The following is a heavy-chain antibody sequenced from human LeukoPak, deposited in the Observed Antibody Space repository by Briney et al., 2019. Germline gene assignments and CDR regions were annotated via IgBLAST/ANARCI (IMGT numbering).Heavy chain of an antibody. J-gene: IGHJ1*01. V-gene: IGHV3-53*01. CDR3: AGDILKYFQH. CDR2: IYSADST. CDR1: GFTVNSKY. Sequence: GGSLRLSCAASGFTVNSKYMSWVRQAPGKGLEWVSVIYSADSTYYGDSVKGRFTISRDNSKNTLFLQMNSLRADDTAVYYCAGDILKYFQHGGQGTLVTVYS. D-gene: IGHD3-9*01.